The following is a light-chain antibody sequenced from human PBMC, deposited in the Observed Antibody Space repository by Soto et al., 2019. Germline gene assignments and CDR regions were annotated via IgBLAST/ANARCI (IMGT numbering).Light chain of an antibody. CDR3: QQYGSSGT. Sequence: DVVMTQTPRSRSATPGRAGSISFKSSQRLLPADGKTYLYWYLQRPGQPPQLLIYELFNRFSGVPDRFSGSGSGTDFTLTISRLEPEDFAVYYCQQYGSSGTFGQGTKVDIK. J-gene: IGKJ1*01. CDR2: ELF. V-gene: IGKV2D-29*01. CDR1: QRLLPADGKTY.